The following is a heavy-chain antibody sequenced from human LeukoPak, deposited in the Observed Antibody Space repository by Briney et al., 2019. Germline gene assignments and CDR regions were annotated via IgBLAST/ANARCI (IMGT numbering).Heavy chain of an antibody. D-gene: IGHD6-13*01. V-gene: IGHV1-46*01. J-gene: IGHJ4*02. CDR2: INPSGGST. CDR1: GGTFSSYA. CDR3: ARYSSSFWGGFDY. Sequence: GASVKVSCKASGGTFSSYAISWVRQAPGQGLEWMGIINPSGGSTSYAQKFQGRVTMTRDTSTSTVYMELSSLRSEDTAVYYCARYSSSFWGGFDYWGQGTLVTVSS.